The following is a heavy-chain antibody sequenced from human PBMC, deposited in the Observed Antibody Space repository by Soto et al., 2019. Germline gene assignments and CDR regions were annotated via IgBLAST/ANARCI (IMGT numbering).Heavy chain of an antibody. Sequence: EVQLLESGGGLVQPGGSLRLSCAASEFTFSSYAMNWVRQAPGKGLQWVSVISGSGGSTYYADSVKGGFTISRDNSKNTLFLQMNSLRAEDTAVYYCAKGVPIDYWGQGTLVTVSA. J-gene: IGHJ4*02. V-gene: IGHV3-23*01. CDR1: EFTFSSYA. CDR3: AKGVPIDY. CDR2: ISGSGGST.